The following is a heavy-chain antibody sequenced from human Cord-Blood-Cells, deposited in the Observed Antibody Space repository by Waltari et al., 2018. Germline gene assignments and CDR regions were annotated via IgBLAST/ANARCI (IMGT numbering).Heavy chain of an antibody. CDR3: ARGPTYGSGGHSGGVI. J-gene: IGHJ3*02. CDR1: GGSFSGYY. V-gene: IGHV4-34*01. CDR2: INHSGST. D-gene: IGHD3-10*01. Sequence: QVQLQQWGAGLLKPSETLSLTCAVYGGSFSGYYWSWIRQPPGKGLEWIGEINHSGSTNYNPSLKSRVTISVDTSKNQFSLKLSSVTAADTAVYYCARGPTYGSGGHSGGVIWGQGTMVTVSS.